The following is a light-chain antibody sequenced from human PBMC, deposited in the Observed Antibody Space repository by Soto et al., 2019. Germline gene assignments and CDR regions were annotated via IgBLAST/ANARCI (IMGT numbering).Light chain of an antibody. CDR3: QQYGSSHT. CDR2: GAS. CDR1: QSVSSSY. V-gene: IGKV3-20*01. J-gene: IGKJ2*01. Sequence: EIVLTQSPGTLSLSPGERDTISCRASQSVSSSYLAWYQQKPGQAPRLLIYGASSRATGIPDRFSGSGSGTDFTLTISRLKPEDFAVYYCQQYGSSHTFGQGTKLEIK.